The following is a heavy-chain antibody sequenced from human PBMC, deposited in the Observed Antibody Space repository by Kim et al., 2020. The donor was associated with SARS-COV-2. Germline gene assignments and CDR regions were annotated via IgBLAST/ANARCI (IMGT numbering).Heavy chain of an antibody. V-gene: IGHV3-30*18. J-gene: IGHJ6*02. D-gene: IGHD6-19*01. CDR3: AKDPKIRESSGWYYYYYGMDV. CDR1: GFTFSNYG. CDR2: ISYDGSNK. Sequence: GGSLRLSCAASGFTFSNYGMHWVRQAPGKGLEWVAVISYDGSNKYYADSVKGRFTISRDNSKNTLYLQMNSLRTEDTAVYYCAKDPKIRESSGWYYYYYGMDVWGQGTTATVSS.